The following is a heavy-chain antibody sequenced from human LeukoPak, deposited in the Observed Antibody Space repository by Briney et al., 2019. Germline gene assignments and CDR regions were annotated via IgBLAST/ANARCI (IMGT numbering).Heavy chain of an antibody. CDR3: ARLGYDFWSGYYIGYYYYYMDV. CDR1: GVSISSHY. D-gene: IGHD3-3*01. CDR2: IYYSGST. Sequence: PSETLSLTCTVSGVSISSHYWSWIRQPPGKGLEWIGYIYYSGSTNYNPSLKSRVTISVDTSKNQFSLKLSSVTAADTAVYYCARLGYDFWSGYYIGYYYYYMDVWGKGTTVTVSS. J-gene: IGHJ6*03. V-gene: IGHV4-59*11.